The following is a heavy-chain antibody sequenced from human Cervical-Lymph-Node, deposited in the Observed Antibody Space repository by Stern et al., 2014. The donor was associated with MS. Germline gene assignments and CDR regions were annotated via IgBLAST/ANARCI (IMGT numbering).Heavy chain of an antibody. CDR2: ISYDGNHK. Sequence: VQLVESGGAVVQPGRSLRLSCAASGFTFSSYGMHWVSQAPGQGLERVTVISYDGNHKYYAASVKGRFTISRDNSKNTLHLQMNSVTPDDTAIYYCARDYEDTSMLFDHWGQGTLVTVSS. V-gene: IGHV3-30*03. CDR3: ARDYEDTSMLFDH. J-gene: IGHJ4*02. D-gene: IGHD2-8*01. CDR1: GFTFSSYG.